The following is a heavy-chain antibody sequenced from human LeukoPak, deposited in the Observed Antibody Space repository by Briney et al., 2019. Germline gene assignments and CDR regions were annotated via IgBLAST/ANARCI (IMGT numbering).Heavy chain of an antibody. J-gene: IGHJ6*02. V-gene: IGHV4-39*01. CDR3: ARQDYSNPQGYYYYGMDV. Sequence: SETLSLTCTVSGGSISSANYYWSWIRQHPGKGLEWIGYIYYSGSTYYNPSLKSRVTISVDTSKNQFSLKLSSVTAADTAVYYCARQDYSNPQGYYYYGMDVWGQGTTVTVSS. CDR2: IYYSGST. CDR1: GGSISSANYY. D-gene: IGHD4-11*01.